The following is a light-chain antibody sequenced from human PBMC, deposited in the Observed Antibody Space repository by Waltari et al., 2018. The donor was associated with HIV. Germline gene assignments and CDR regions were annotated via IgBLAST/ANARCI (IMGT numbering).Light chain of an antibody. CDR1: ISDIGSYKY. J-gene: IGLJ2*01. V-gene: IGLV2-14*01. CDR3: SSYTSSSTVL. CDR2: EFS. Sequence: QSALTQPASVSGSPGQSITISCTGTISDIGSYKYDSWYQQPPGKAPKLIIFEFSHRPSGVSDRFSGSKSDNKASLTISALQAEDEANYYCSSYTSSSTVLFGGGTTLTVL.